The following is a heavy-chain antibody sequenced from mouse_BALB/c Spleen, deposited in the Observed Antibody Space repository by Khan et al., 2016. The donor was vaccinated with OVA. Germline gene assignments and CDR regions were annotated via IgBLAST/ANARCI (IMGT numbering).Heavy chain of an antibody. CDR3: ARQPYYHYNIMDY. Sequence: QVQLKQSGPGLVAPSQSLSITCTTSGFSLTNYGVHWVRQPPGKGLEWLVVIWRDGSTTYYSALNSSLSISTDNSKRQVFLKINSLQTDDTAMYFCARQPYYHYNIMDYWGQGTSVTVSS. CDR2: IWRDGST. V-gene: IGHV2-6-1*01. CDR1: GFSLTNYG. J-gene: IGHJ4*01. D-gene: IGHD2-10*01.